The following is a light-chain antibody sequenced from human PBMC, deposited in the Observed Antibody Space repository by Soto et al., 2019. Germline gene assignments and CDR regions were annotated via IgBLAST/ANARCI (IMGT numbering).Light chain of an antibody. CDR1: QSISSY. J-gene: IGKJ5*01. CDR3: QQSYSTPIT. Sequence: ITQSPSSLSASVGDRVTITCRASQSISSYLNWYQQKPGKAPKLLIYAASSLQSGVPSRFSGSGSGTDFTLTISSLQPEDFATYYCQQSYSTPITFGQGTRLEI. CDR2: AAS. V-gene: IGKV1-39*01.